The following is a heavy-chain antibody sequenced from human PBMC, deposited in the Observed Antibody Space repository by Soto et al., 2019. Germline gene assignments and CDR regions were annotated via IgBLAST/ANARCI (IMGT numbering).Heavy chain of an antibody. CDR1: GYTFTGYY. J-gene: IGHJ6*02. Sequence: ASVKVSCKASGYTFTGYYMHWVRQAPGQGLEWMGWINPNSGGTNYAQKFQGWVTMTRDTSISTAYMELSRLRSDDTAVYYCARAGEWELRAYYYYGMDVWGQGTTVTVSS. D-gene: IGHD1-26*01. CDR2: INPNSGGT. CDR3: ARAGEWELRAYYYYGMDV. V-gene: IGHV1-2*04.